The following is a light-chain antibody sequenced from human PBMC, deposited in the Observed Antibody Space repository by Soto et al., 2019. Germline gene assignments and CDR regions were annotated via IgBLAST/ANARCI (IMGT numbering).Light chain of an antibody. J-gene: IGKJ1*01. CDR1: QGISSY. CDR3: QQLNSYPRP. V-gene: IGKV1-9*01. Sequence: IELTQSPSSLSASLGDRVTITCRASQGISSYLAWYQQKPGKAPKLLIYAASTLQSGVPSRFSGSGSGTDFTLTISSLQPEDFATYYCQQLNSYPRPFGQGTKVDIX. CDR2: AAS.